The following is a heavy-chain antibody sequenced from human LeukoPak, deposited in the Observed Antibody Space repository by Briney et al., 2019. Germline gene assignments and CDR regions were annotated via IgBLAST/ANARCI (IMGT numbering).Heavy chain of an antibody. CDR2: IYHTGST. V-gene: IGHV4-59*01. J-gene: IGHJ4*02. D-gene: IGHD4-17*01. CDR1: GGPLTSYY. CDR3: ARGLNRNDYGDYGY. Sequence: SETLSLTCAVSGGPLTSYYWSWIRQPPGKGLEWIGYIYHTGSTSYNPSLKGRVTISVDTSKNQFSLKLSSVTAADTAVYYCARGLNRNDYGDYGYWGQGTLVTVSS.